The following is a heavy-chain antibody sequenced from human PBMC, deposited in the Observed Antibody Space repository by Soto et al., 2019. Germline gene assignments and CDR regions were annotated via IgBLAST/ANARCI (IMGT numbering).Heavy chain of an antibody. V-gene: IGHV1-69*01. CDR2: IIPIFGTA. CDR3: ARDGSGYRSRASPMDV. Sequence: QVQLVQSGAEVKKPGSSVKVSCKASGDTFSSYAISWVRQAPGQGREWMGGIIPIFGTANYAQQFQGRVTITADESTSTAYMELSRLRSEDTAVYYCARDGSGYRSRASPMDVWGQGTTVTVSS. D-gene: IGHD3-22*01. J-gene: IGHJ6*02. CDR1: GDTFSSYA.